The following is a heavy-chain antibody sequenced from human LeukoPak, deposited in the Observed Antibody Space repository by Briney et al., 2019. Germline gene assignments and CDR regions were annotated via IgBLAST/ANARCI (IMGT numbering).Heavy chain of an antibody. CDR1: GFTFDDHA. V-gene: IGHV3-9*03. J-gene: IGHJ4*02. CDR2: ISWNSGSI. CDR3: AKDMRPSPSGLVIDY. Sequence: GGSLRLSCAASGFTFDDHAMHWVRQAPGKGLEWVSGISWNSGSIGYADSVKGRFTISRDNAKNSLYLQMNSLRAEDMALYYCAKDMRPSPSGLVIDYWGQGTPVTVSS. D-gene: IGHD3-9*01.